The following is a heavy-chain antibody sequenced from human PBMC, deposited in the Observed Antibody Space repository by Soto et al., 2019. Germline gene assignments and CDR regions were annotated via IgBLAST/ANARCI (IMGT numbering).Heavy chain of an antibody. CDR3: ASYYDFWSGYNFGSPGNWFDP. Sequence: SETLSLTCTVSGGSISSGGYYWSWIRQHPGKGLEWIGYIYYSGSTYYNPSLKSRVTISVDTSKNQFSLKLSSVTAADTVVYYCASYYDFWSGYNFGSPGNWFDPWGQGTLVTVSS. CDR2: IYYSGST. J-gene: IGHJ5*02. V-gene: IGHV4-31*03. CDR1: GGSISSGGYY. D-gene: IGHD3-3*01.